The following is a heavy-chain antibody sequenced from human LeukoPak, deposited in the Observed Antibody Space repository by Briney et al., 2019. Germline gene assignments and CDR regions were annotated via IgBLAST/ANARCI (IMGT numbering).Heavy chain of an antibody. V-gene: IGHV3-43D*03. CDR2: ISWDGGST. J-gene: IGHJ4*02. D-gene: IGHD2-21*01. CDR3: ARDLLLAYCGGDCYLFDY. CDR1: GFTFDDYA. Sequence: PGGSLRLSCAASGFTFDDYAMHWVRQAPGKGLEWVSLISWDGGSTYYADSVKGRFTISRDNSKNTLYLQMNSLRAEDTAVYYCARDLLLAYCGGDCYLFDYWGQGTLVTVSS.